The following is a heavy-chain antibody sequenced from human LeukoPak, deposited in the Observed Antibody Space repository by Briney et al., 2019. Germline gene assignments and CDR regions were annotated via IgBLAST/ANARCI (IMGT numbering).Heavy chain of an antibody. D-gene: IGHD3-10*01. V-gene: IGHV3-53*01. CDR3: ARDPVSFMVRGVILLKYGMDV. J-gene: IGHJ6*02. CDR1: GFTISTNY. Sequence: PGGSLRLSCAASGFTISTNYMSWARQTPGKGLAWASVVYSDGKTCYADAVKGRFTISRDDAKNSLYLQMNSLRAEDTAVYYCARDPVSFMVRGVILLKYGMDVWGQGTTVTVSS. CDR2: VYSDGKT.